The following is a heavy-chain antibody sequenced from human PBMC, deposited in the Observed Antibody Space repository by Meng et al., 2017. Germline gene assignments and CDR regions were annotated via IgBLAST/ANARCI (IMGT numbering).Heavy chain of an antibody. Sequence: VQLVQSGAEVKKPGALVKVSCKASGGTLSSYAISWVRQAPGQGLEWMGGIIPIFGTANYAQKFQGRVTITADKSTSTAYMELSSLRSEDTAVYYCARDRDSSGWSYYFDYWGQGTLVTVSS. CDR3: ARDRDSSGWSYYFDY. D-gene: IGHD6-19*01. J-gene: IGHJ4*02. V-gene: IGHV1-69*06. CDR2: IIPIFGTA. CDR1: GGTLSSYA.